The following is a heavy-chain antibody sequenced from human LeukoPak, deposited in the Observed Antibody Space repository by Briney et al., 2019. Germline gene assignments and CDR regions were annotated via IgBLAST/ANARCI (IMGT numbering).Heavy chain of an antibody. Sequence: GRSLRLSCAASGFTFSSYGMHWVRQAPGEGLEWVAVIWYDGSNKYYADSVKGRFTISRDNSKNTLYLQMNSLRAEDTAVYYCARDIGYCSSTSCYRYGMDVWGKGTTVTVSS. V-gene: IGHV3-33*01. CDR2: IWYDGSNK. CDR3: ARDIGYCSSTSCYRYGMDV. D-gene: IGHD2-2*01. J-gene: IGHJ6*04. CDR1: GFTFSSYG.